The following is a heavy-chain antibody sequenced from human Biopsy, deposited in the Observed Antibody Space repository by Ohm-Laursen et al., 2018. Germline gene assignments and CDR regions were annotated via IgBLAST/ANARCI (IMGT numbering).Heavy chain of an antibody. J-gene: IGHJ4*02. CDR1: SYTFTDYN. CDR2: INCKTGAT. V-gene: IGHV1-2*02. D-gene: IGHD2-8*01. CDR3: ARDPLNGHKHFDY. Sequence: SSVKVSCKASSYTFTDYNIHWMRQAPGQGLEWLGYINCKTGATNYAQKFQSTVTMTRDTSISTAYLALGSLRSADTAIYYCARDPLNGHKHFDYWGQGSLVTVSS.